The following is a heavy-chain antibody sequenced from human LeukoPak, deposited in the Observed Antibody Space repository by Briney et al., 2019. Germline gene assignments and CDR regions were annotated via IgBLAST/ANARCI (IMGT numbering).Heavy chain of an antibody. CDR1: GGSISSGGYS. J-gene: IGHJ4*02. D-gene: IGHD1-26*01. V-gene: IGHV4-30-2*01. CDR3: ARAPSGVGATDY. Sequence: SETLSLTCAVSGGSISSGGYSWSRIRQPPGKGLEWIGYIYHSGSTYYNPSLKSRVTISVDRSKNQFSLKLSSVTAADTAVYYCARAPSGVGATDYWGQGTLVTVSS. CDR2: IYHSGST.